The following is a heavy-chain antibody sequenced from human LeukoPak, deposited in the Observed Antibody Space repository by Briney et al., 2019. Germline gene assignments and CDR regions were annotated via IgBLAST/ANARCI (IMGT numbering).Heavy chain of an antibody. CDR3: ARGSSGYYYLSKYYFDY. V-gene: IGHV4-34*01. Sequence: SETLSLTCAVYGGSFSGYYWSWIRQPPGKGLEWIGEINHSGSTNYNPSLKSRVTISVDTSKNQFSLKLSSVTAADTAVYYCARGSSGYYYLSKYYFDYWGQGTLVTVSS. D-gene: IGHD3-22*01. J-gene: IGHJ4*02. CDR2: INHSGST. CDR1: GGSFSGYY.